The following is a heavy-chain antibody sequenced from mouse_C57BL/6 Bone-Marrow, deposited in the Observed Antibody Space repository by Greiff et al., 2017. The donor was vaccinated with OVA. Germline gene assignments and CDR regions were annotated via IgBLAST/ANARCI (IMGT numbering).Heavy chain of an antibody. J-gene: IGHJ4*01. Sequence: QVQLQQSGAELVRPGASVTLSCKASGYTFTDYEMHWVQQTPVHGLEWIGAIDPETGGTAYNQKFKGKAILTADKSSSTAYMELRSLTSEDSAVYCGTRGYGNYYAMDYWGQGTSVTVSS. CDR2: IDPETGGT. D-gene: IGHD2-1*01. CDR1: GYTFTDYE. CDR3: TRGYGNYYAMDY. V-gene: IGHV1-15*01.